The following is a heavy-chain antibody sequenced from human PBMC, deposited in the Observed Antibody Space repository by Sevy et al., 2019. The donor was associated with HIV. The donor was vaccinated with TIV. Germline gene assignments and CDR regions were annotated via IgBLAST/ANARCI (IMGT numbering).Heavy chain of an antibody. CDR1: GFTFSSYW. V-gene: IGHV3-7*04. CDR3: AGVGITGTTSFYYYYGMDV. Sequence: GGSLRLSCAASGFTFSSYWMSWVRQAPGKGLEWVANIKQDGSEKYYVDVVKGRFTISRENAKNSMYSQMNSLRAEDTAVYYCAGVGITGTTSFYYYYGMDVWGQGTTVTVSS. CDR2: IKQDGSEK. J-gene: IGHJ6*02. D-gene: IGHD1-7*01.